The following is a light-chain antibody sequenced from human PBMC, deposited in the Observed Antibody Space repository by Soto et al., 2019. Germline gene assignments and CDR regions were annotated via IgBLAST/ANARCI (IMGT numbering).Light chain of an antibody. CDR2: DAS. CDR1: QNVSSK. CDR3: HHYNNWRT. J-gene: IGKJ1*01. Sequence: EIVMTQSPGTLSVSPGEGATLSCRASQNVSSKLAWYQQKPGQAPRLLIYDASTRATGIPARFSGSGSGTEFTLSISSLQSEDFAFYYRHHYNNWRTFGQGTKVEIK. V-gene: IGKV3-15*01.